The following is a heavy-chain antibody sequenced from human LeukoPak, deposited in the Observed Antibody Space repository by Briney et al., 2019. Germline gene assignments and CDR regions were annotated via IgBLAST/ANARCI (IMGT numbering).Heavy chain of an antibody. J-gene: IGHJ4*02. Sequence: PGGSLRLSCAASGFTFSGSTLTWVRQASGKGPEWFGHIKSKAYNYTTAYSASVNGRFTISRDDSKNTAYLQMNSLKTEDTAVYYCTAQREYGDYPKWGQGTLVTASS. CDR3: TAQREYGDYPK. D-gene: IGHD4-17*01. V-gene: IGHV3-73*01. CDR1: GFTFSGST. CDR2: IKSKAYNYTT.